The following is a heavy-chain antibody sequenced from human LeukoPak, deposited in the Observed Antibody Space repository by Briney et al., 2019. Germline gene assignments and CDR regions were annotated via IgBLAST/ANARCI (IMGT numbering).Heavy chain of an antibody. Sequence: GVSLRLSCAASGFTVSSNYMSWVRQAPGKGLEWVSVIYSGGTTYYADSVKGRFTISRDNSKNTLYLQMNGLSAEDTAVYYCAREPPYGDYFDYWGQGTLVTVSS. J-gene: IGHJ4*02. CDR1: GFTVSSNY. CDR2: IYSGGTT. CDR3: AREPPYGDYFDY. V-gene: IGHV3-53*01. D-gene: IGHD4-17*01.